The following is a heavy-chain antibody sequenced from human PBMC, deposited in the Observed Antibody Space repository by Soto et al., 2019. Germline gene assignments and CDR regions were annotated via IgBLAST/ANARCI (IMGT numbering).Heavy chain of an antibody. Sequence: SETLSLTCAVYGGSFSGYYWSWIRQPPGKGLEWIGEINHSGSTNYNPSLKSRVTISVDTSKNQFSLKLSSVTAADTAVYYCARGGYSYGYAGYYYYGMDVWGQGTTVTVSS. CDR1: GGSFSGYY. J-gene: IGHJ6*02. CDR3: ARGGYSYGYAGYYYYGMDV. V-gene: IGHV4-34*01. D-gene: IGHD5-18*01. CDR2: INHSGST.